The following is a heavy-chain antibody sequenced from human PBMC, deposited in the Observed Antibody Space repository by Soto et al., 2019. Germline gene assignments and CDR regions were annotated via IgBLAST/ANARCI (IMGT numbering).Heavy chain of an antibody. J-gene: IGHJ6*02. CDR3: ERAPAAGYNFYYGMDV. D-gene: IGHD6-19*01. CDR2: IYTSASI. Sequence: ASETLSLTCSVSGADINTYSWTWIRQPAGKGLEWIGRIYTSASINYNPSLKGRVTLSVDTSTNQVSLRLASVTAADTAIYYCERAPAAGYNFYYGMDVWGQGTTVTVSS. V-gene: IGHV4-4*07. CDR1: GADINTYS.